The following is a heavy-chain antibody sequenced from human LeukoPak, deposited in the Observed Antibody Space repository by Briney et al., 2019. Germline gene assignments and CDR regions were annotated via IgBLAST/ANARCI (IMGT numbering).Heavy chain of an antibody. CDR3: ASERAYCSSTSCYATDY. CDR1: GFTFSSYG. J-gene: IGHJ4*02. D-gene: IGHD2-2*01. Sequence: PGGSLRLSCAASGFTFSSYGMHWVRQAPGKGLEWVAVISYDGSYKYYADSVKGRFTISRDNSKNTLYLQMNTLRAEDTAVYYCASERAYCSSTSCYATDYWGQGTLVTVSP. V-gene: IGHV3-30*03. CDR2: ISYDGSYK.